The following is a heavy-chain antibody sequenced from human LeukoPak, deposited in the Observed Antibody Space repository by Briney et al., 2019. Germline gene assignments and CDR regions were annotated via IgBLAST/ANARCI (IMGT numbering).Heavy chain of an antibody. V-gene: IGHV3-23*01. CDR2: ISGSGGTT. Sequence: PGGSLRLSCAASGFTFSDYTMSWVRQAPGKGLEWVSAISGSGGTTYYADSVKGRFTISRDNSKNTLYLQMNSLRAEDTAVYYCARDRLGSFFDYWGQGTLVTVSS. D-gene: IGHD1-26*01. CDR3: ARDRLGSFFDY. CDR1: GFTFSDYT. J-gene: IGHJ4*02.